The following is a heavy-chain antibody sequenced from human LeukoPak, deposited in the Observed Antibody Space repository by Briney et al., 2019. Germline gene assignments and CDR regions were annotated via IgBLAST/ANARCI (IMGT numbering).Heavy chain of an antibody. V-gene: IGHV4-34*01. CDR2: INHSGST. CDR3: ARTPSAGYDDAFDI. D-gene: IGHD2-2*01. Sequence: SETLSLTCAVYGGSFSGYYWSWIRQPPGKGLEWIGEINHSGSTNYNPSLKSRVTISVDTSKNQFSLKLSSVTAADTAVYYCARTPSAGYDDAFDIWGQGTMVTVPS. J-gene: IGHJ3*02. CDR1: GGSFSGYY.